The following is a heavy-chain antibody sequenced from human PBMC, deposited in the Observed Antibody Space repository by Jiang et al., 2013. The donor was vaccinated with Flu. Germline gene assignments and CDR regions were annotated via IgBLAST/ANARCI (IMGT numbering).Heavy chain of an antibody. Sequence: LLKPSETLSLTCAVSGYSISSGYYWGWIRQPPGKGLEWIGSIYHSGSTYYNPSLKSRVTISVDTSKNQFSLKLSSVTAADTAVYYCARHVGRSLVVITTDHDAFDIWGQGTMVTVSS. CDR1: GYSISSGYY. D-gene: IGHD3-22*01. V-gene: IGHV4-38-2*01. CDR3: ARHVGRSLVVITTDHDAFDI. J-gene: IGHJ3*02. CDR2: IYHSGST.